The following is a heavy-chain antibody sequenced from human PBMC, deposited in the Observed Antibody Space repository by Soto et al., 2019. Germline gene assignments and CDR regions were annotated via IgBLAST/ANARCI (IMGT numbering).Heavy chain of an antibody. CDR2: IYYSGST. CDR3: ARERVTDYGNWFDP. CDR1: GGSISSGDYY. D-gene: IGHD4-17*01. Sequence: TLSLTCTVSGGSISSGDYYWSWIRQPPGKGLEWIGYIYYSGSTYYNPSLKSRVTISVDTSKNQFSLKLSSVTAADTAVYYCARERVTDYGNWFDPWGQGTLVTVSS. J-gene: IGHJ5*02. V-gene: IGHV4-30-4*01.